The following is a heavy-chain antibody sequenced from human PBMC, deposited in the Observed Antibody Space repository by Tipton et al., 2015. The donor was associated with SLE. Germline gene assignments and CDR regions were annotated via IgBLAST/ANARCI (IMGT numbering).Heavy chain of an antibody. J-gene: IGHJ6*02. Sequence: TLSLTCSVSGGSISSNYWIWIRQPPGKGLEWIGYISYGGGTNYNPSLKSRVTMSIDTAKNQFSLKLTSVTAADTAVYYCARGMLTWRGAIIGVDVWGHVISVNVSS. V-gene: IGHV4-59*08. CDR2: ISYGGGT. CDR1: GGSISSNY. D-gene: IGHD2-8*01. CDR3: ARGMLTWRGAIIGVDV.